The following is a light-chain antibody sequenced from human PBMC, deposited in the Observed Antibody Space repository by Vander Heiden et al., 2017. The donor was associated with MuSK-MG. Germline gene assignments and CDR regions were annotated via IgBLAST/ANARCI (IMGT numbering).Light chain of an antibody. CDR3: QQSDSTLLT. Sequence: IQITQAPSSLSASVGDRVTITCRASQSISSYLNWYQQKPGKAPKLLIYAASSLQSGVPSRFSGSGSGTDFTLTISRLQPEDFATYYCQQSDSTLLTFGGGTKVEIK. CDR1: QSISSY. V-gene: IGKV1-39*01. J-gene: IGKJ4*01. CDR2: AAS.